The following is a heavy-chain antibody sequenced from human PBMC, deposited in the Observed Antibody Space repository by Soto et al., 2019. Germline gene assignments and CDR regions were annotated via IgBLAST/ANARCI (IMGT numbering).Heavy chain of an antibody. CDR1: GYTFTSYG. CDR2: ISAYNGNT. V-gene: IGHV1-18*01. J-gene: IGHJ3*02. CDR3: ARVGSGWLRFGAFDI. D-gene: IGHD6-19*01. Sequence: ASVKVSCKASGYTFTSYGISRVRQAPGQGLEWMGWISAYNGNTNYAQKLQGRVTMTTDTSTSTAYMELRSLRSDDTAVYYCARVGSGWLRFGAFDIWGQGTMVTGS.